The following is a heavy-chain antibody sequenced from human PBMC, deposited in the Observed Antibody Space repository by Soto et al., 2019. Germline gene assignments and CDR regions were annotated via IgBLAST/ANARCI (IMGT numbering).Heavy chain of an antibody. D-gene: IGHD3-16*01. J-gene: IGHJ4*02. Sequence: GASVKVSCKASGGTFSSYAISWVRQAPGQGLEWMGGIIPIFGTANYAQKFQGRVTITADKSTSTAYMELSSLRSEDTAVYYCARSIGDYVWGSYVPYYFDYWGQGTLVTVSS. CDR1: GGTFSSYA. CDR2: IIPIFGTA. CDR3: ARSIGDYVWGSYVPYYFDY. V-gene: IGHV1-69*06.